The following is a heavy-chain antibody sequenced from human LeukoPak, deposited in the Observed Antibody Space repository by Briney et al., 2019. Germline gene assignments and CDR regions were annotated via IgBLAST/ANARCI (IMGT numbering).Heavy chain of an antibody. V-gene: IGHV3-23*01. Sequence: GGSLRLSCAASGFTFSSYAMSWVRQAPGKGLEWVSAISGSGGSTYYADSVKGRFTISRDNSKNTLYLQMNSLRAEDTAVYYCARGPYCSGGSCYSGMGFDPWGQGTLVTVSS. J-gene: IGHJ5*02. CDR1: GFTFSSYA. CDR2: ISGSGGST. D-gene: IGHD2-15*01. CDR3: ARGPYCSGGSCYSGMGFDP.